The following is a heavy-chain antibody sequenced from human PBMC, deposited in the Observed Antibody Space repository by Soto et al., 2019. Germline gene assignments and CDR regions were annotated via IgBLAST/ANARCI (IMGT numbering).Heavy chain of an antibody. CDR2: IKGDGSEK. D-gene: IGHD6-6*01. CDR1: GFTFNRFW. Sequence: EVQLVESGGGLVQPGGSLRLSCAASGFTFNRFWMNWVRQAQGKGLEWVATIKGDGSEKQYADAVKSRFTVARDNAKNLVYLQMDSLRADYTDLYYCARERDPRLSDHWGLGTLVTVSS. V-gene: IGHV3-7*03. J-gene: IGHJ4*02. CDR3: ARERDPRLSDH.